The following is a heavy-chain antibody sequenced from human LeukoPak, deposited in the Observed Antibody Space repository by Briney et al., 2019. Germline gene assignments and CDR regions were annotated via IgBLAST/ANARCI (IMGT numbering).Heavy chain of an antibody. V-gene: IGHV1-2*02. CDR3: ARDKITMVRGSGWFDP. D-gene: IGHD3-10*01. Sequence: GASVKVSCKASAYTFTGFYMHWLRQAPGQGLEWMGWINPNSGGTNYAQRFQGRVTMTRDTSISTAYMELSRLRSDDTAVYYCARDKITMVRGSGWFDPWGQGTLVTVSS. CDR2: INPNSGGT. CDR1: AYTFTGFY. J-gene: IGHJ5*02.